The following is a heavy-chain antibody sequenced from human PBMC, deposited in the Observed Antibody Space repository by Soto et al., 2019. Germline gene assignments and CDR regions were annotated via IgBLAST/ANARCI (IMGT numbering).Heavy chain of an antibody. D-gene: IGHD3-3*01. J-gene: IGHJ6*02. V-gene: IGHV3-23*01. CDR3: AKDSYYDFWSGYLDYYGMDV. CDR1: GFTFISYA. CDR2: ISGSGGST. Sequence: WGSLRLSCAASGFTFISYAIIWGRHSPVKGLEWVSAISGSGGSTYYADSVKGRFTISRDNSKNTLYLQMNSLRAEDTAVYYCAKDSYYDFWSGYLDYYGMDVWGQGTTVTVSS.